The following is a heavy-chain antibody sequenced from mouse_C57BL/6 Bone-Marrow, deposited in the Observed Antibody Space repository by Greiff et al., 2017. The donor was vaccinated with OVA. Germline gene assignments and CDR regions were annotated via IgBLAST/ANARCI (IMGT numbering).Heavy chain of an antibody. CDR1: GFTFSSYA. CDR2: ISDGGSYT. V-gene: IGHV5-4*01. CDR3: ARERVLRAFAY. J-gene: IGHJ3*01. Sequence: EVKLVESGGGLVKPGGSLNLSCAASGFTFSSYAMSWVRQTPEKRLEWVATISDGGSYTYSPDNVKGRFPTPRDNAKNNLYLQMSQLKYEETAMYYCARERVLRAFAYWGQGTLVTVSA. D-gene: IGHD1-1*01.